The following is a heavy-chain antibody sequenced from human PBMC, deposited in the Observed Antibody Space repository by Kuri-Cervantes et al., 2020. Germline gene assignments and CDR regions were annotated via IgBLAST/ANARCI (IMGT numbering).Heavy chain of an antibody. CDR2: INHSGST. Sequence: GSLRLSCAVYGGSFSGYYWSWIRQPPGKGLEWIGEINHSGSTNYNPSLKSRVTISVDTSKNQFSLKLSSVTAADTAVYYCARGEYYYGSGSPDYYYGMDVWGQGTTVTVSS. D-gene: IGHD3-10*01. V-gene: IGHV4-34*01. J-gene: IGHJ6*02. CDR3: ARGEYYYGSGSPDYYYGMDV. CDR1: GGSFSGYY.